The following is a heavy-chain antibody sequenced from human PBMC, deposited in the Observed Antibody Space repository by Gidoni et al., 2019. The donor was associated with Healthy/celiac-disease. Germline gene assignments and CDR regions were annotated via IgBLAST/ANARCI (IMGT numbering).Heavy chain of an antibody. V-gene: IGHV3-66*01. CDR2: IYSGGST. CDR3: ASDLAARRIGDAFDI. CDR1: GLTVSSNY. Sequence: EVQLVESGGGLVQPGGSLRLSCAASGLTVSSNYMSWVRQAPGKGLEWVSVIYSGGSTYYADSVKGRFTISRDNSKNTLYLQMNSLRAEDTAVYYCASDLAARRIGDAFDIWGQGTMVTVSS. J-gene: IGHJ3*02. D-gene: IGHD6-6*01.